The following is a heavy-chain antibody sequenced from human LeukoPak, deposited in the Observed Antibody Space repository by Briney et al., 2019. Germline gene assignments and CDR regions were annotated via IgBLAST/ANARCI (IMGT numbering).Heavy chain of an antibody. J-gene: IGHJ4*02. CDR2: IKSKTDGGTT. Sequence: GGSLRLSCAASGFTFSSYSMNWVRQAPGKGLEWVGRIKSKTDGGTTDYAAPVKGRFTISRDDSKNTLYLQMNSLKTEDTAVYYCTTLSSGWYHDGGVDYWGQGTLVTVSS. CDR3: TTLSSGWYHDGGVDY. CDR1: GFTFSSYS. D-gene: IGHD6-19*01. V-gene: IGHV3-15*01.